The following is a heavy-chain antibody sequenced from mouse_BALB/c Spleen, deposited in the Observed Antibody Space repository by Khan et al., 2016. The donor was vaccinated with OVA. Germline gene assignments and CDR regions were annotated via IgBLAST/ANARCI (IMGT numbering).Heavy chain of an antibody. CDR2: IDPANGNT. Sequence: VQLQQSGAELVKPGASVKLSCTASGFNIKDTYMHWVKQRPEQGLEWIGRIDPANGNTKYDPKFQGKATITAETSSNTAYLQRSSLTSEDTAGYYCAREGTYLWYFDVWGAGTTVTVSS. CDR3: AREGTYLWYFDV. D-gene: IGHD2-10*01. V-gene: IGHV14-3*02. J-gene: IGHJ1*01. CDR1: GFNIKDTY.